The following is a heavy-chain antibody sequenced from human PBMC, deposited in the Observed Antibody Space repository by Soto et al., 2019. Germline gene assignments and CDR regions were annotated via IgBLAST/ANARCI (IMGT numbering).Heavy chain of an antibody. Sequence: QVQLVQSGAEVKKPGSSVKVSCKASGGTFSSYAISWVRQAPGQGLEWMGGIIPILGTANYAQKFQGRVTITAHESTSTAYMELSSLRSEDTAVYYCARESRYCSGGSCYFLPGIDYWGQGTLVTVSS. J-gene: IGHJ4*02. V-gene: IGHV1-69*11. CDR2: IIPILGTA. CDR1: GGTFSSYA. D-gene: IGHD2-15*01. CDR3: ARESRYCSGGSCYFLPGIDY.